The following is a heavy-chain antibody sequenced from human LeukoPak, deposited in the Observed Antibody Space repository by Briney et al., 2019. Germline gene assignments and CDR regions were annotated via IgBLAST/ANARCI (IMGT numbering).Heavy chain of an antibody. V-gene: IGHV2-5*01. CDR2: IYWNDDK. CDR1: GFSLSTSGVG. D-gene: IGHD3-3*01. J-gene: IGHJ3*02. CDR3: AHSSYYDFWSGPMGAFDI. Sequence: SGPTLVKPTQTLTLTCTFSGFSLSTSGVGVGWIRQPPGKALEWLALIYWNDDKRYSPSLKSRLTITKDTSKNQVVLTMTNMDTVDTATYYCAHSSYYDFWSGPMGAFDIWGQGTMVSVSS.